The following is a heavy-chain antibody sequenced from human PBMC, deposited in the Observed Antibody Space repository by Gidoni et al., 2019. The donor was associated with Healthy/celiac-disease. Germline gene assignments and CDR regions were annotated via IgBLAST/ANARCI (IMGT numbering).Heavy chain of an antibody. CDR1: GFTFDDYA. V-gene: IGHV3-9*01. D-gene: IGHD3-3*01. J-gene: IGHJ4*02. Sequence: EVQLVESGGGLVQPGRSLRLSCAASGFTFDDYAMHWVRQAPGKGLEWVSGISWNSGSIGYADSVKGRFTISRDNAKNSLYLQMNSLRAEDTALYYCAKDSGPFGVGTNDYWGQGTLVTVSS. CDR2: ISWNSGSI. CDR3: AKDSGPFGVGTNDY.